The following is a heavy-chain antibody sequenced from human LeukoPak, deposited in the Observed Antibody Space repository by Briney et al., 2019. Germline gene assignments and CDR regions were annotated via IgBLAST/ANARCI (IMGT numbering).Heavy chain of an antibody. J-gene: IGHJ5*02. CDR3: ARDNSIGDRGWWFDP. CDR2: INPSGGST. CDR1: GYTFTNHY. Sequence: ASVKVSCKASGYTFTNHYMHWVRQAPGQGLEWMGLINPSGGSTLYAEKFRGGIIMTRDMSTATDYMELSSLRSEDTAVYYCARDNSIGDRGWWFDPWGQGTLVTVSS. D-gene: IGHD4-23*01. V-gene: IGHV1-46*01.